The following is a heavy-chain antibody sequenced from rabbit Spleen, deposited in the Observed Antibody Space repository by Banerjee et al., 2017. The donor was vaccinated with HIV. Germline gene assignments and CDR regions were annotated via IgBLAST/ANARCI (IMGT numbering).Heavy chain of an antibody. CDR1: GFSFSRNYW. CDR2: IGVDSTS. CDR3: ARDGVAGVGYAYDL. V-gene: IGHV1S40*01. Sequence: QSLEESGGDLVKPGASLTLTCTASGFSFSRNYWICWVRQAPGKGLEWIACIGVDSTSYYANWAKGRFTISKTSSTTVTLQMTSLTAADTATYFCARDGVAGVGYAYDLWGPGTLVTVS. D-gene: IGHD6-1*01. J-gene: IGHJ6*01.